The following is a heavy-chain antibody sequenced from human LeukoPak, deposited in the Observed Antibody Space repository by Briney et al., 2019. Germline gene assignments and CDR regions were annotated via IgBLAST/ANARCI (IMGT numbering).Heavy chain of an antibody. J-gene: IGHJ4*02. D-gene: IGHD6-6*01. CDR2: INGSGGST. Sequence: GGSLRLSCTVSGFTVGTYAMSWVRQAPGKGLEWVSAINGSGGSTYYADSVKGRFTISRDNSKNTLYLQMNSLRAEDTAVYYCARDSDEYSSSRGDCWGQGTLVTVSS. CDR3: ARDSDEYSSSRGDC. V-gene: IGHV3-23*01. CDR1: GFTVGTYA.